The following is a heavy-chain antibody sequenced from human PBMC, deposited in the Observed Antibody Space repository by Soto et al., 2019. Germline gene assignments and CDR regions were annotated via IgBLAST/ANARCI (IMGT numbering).Heavy chain of an antibody. D-gene: IGHD3-9*01. Sequence: SVKVSCKDSGYTFTSNARHWVRQAPGQRLEWMGWINAGNGNTKYSQKFQGRVTITRDTSASTAYMELSSLRSEDTAVYYCASEPLRYFDWSPPYGMDVWGQGTTVTVSS. CDR2: INAGNGNT. J-gene: IGHJ6*02. V-gene: IGHV1-3*01. CDR3: ASEPLRYFDWSPPYGMDV. CDR1: GYTFTSNA.